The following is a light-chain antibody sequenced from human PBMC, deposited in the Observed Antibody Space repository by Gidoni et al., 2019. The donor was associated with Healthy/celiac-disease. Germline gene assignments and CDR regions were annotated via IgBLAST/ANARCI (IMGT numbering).Light chain of an antibody. Sequence: QSVLTQPPLVSAAPGQKVTISCSGSSSNIGNNYVSWYQQLPGTAPKLLIYDNNKRPSGIPDRFSGSKSGTSATLCITGLQTGDEADYYCGTWYSSLSAVVFGGGTKLTVL. V-gene: IGLV1-51*01. CDR2: DNN. J-gene: IGLJ2*01. CDR3: GTWYSSLSAVV. CDR1: SSNIGNNY.